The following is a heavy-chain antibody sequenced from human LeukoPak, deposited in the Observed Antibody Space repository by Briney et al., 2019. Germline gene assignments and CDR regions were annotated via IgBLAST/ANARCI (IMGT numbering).Heavy chain of an antibody. CDR3: ARGWYRDYFDY. V-gene: IGHV3-30-3*01. CDR2: ISYDGSNK. J-gene: IGHJ4*02. Sequence: GVSLRLSCAASGFSLSNYWMHWVRQAPGKGLEWVAVISYDGSNKYYADSVKGRFTISRDNSKNTLYLQMNSLRAEDTAVYYCARGWYRDYFDYWGQGTLVTVSS. D-gene: IGHD1-26*01. CDR1: GFSLSNYW.